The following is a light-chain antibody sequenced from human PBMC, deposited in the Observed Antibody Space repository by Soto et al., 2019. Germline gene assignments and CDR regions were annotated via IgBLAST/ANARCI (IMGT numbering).Light chain of an antibody. Sequence: EIVLTQSPAILSMSPGERATLSCRASQSVSSYFAWYQQKPGQAPRLLIYDASNRATGVPARFSGSGSGTDFTLTFSSLGPEDFAVYYCQQRRYWPVTFGQGTKVDIK. CDR2: DAS. J-gene: IGKJ1*01. CDR1: QSVSSY. V-gene: IGKV3-11*01. CDR3: QQRRYWPVT.